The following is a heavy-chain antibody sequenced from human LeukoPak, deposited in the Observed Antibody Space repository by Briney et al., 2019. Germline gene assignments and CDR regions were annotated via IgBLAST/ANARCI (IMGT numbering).Heavy chain of an antibody. Sequence: ASVTVSCKASRYTFTRYYMHWVRQAPGQRLEWMGWINPHTGGTNYAQKFQGRATMTRDPAISTVYMEVSRLRSDVTAVYYCASRGYYYMDVWGKGATVTVSS. D-gene: IGHD3-10*01. CDR3: ASRGYYYMDV. J-gene: IGHJ6*03. CDR2: INPHTGGT. CDR1: RYTFTRYY. V-gene: IGHV1-2*02.